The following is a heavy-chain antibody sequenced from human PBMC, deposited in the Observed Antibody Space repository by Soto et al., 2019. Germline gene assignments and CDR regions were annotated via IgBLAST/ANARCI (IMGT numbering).Heavy chain of an antibody. D-gene: IGHD2-2*01. J-gene: IGHJ5*02. CDR3: ARDRRYCSSTSCYAGGSLEIDP. CDR1: GYTFTSYG. Sequence: ASVKVSCKASGYTFTSYGISWVRQAPGQGLEWMGWISAYNGNTNYAQKLQGRVTMTTDTSTSTAYMELRSLRSDDTAVDYCARDRRYCSSTSCYAGGSLEIDPWGQGTLVTVSS. CDR2: ISAYNGNT. V-gene: IGHV1-18*01.